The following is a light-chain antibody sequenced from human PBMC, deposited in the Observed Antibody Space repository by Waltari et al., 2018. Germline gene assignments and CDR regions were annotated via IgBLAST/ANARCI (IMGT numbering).Light chain of an antibody. J-gene: IGKJ4*01. CDR1: QSVSAY. CDR3: HQRTSWPLT. V-gene: IGKV3-11*01. Sequence: EVVLTQSPVTLSLSPGERATLSCRASQSVSAYLAWYQQKPGQAPRLLIYDASNRATGIPARFSGSGSGTDFTLTISSLEPEDFAVYYCHQRTSWPLTFGGGTKVEI. CDR2: DAS.